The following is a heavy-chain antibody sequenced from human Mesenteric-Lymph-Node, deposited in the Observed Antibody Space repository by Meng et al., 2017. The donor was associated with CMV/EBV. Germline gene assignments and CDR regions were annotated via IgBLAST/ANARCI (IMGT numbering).Heavy chain of an antibody. D-gene: IGHD3-9*01. V-gene: IGHV3-74*01. J-gene: IGHJ4*02. Sequence: LSGAASGFTLSNYWVHWVRQAPGKGLVWVSRINPDGSRTDYADSVKGRFTISRDNAKDTLYLQMNSLRAEDTAVYYCSSDFTGPYDCWGQGTLVTVSS. CDR3: SSDFTGPYDC. CDR1: GFTLSNYW. CDR2: INPDGSRT.